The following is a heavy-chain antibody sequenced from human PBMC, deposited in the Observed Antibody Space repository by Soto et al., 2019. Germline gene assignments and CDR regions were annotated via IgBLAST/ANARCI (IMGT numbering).Heavy chain of an antibody. CDR1: GGTFSSYT. Sequence: QVQLVQSGAEVKKPGSSVKVSCKASGGTFSSYTISWVRQAPGQGLEWMGRIIPILGIANYAQKVQGRVTITVDKATSTAYMELSSLRSEDTAVYYCARGCCGGSCYYDAFEIWGQGTMVTVSS. D-gene: IGHD2-15*01. V-gene: IGHV1-69*02. CDR3: ARGCCGGSCYYDAFEI. CDR2: IIPILGIA. J-gene: IGHJ3*02.